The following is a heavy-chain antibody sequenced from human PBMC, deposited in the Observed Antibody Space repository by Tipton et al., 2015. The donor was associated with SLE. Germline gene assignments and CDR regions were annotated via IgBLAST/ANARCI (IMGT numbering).Heavy chain of an antibody. CDR2: IHYSGST. V-gene: IGHV4-39*07. D-gene: IGHD2-21*01. Sequence: LRLSCSVSGGSLSTSTYYWAWIRQSPGKGLEWIGSIHYSGSTYYNTSLKSRVTISVDRSKNQFSLKLSSVTAADTAVYYCARYIVVVRYFDYWGQGTLVTVSS. J-gene: IGHJ4*02. CDR3: ARYIVVVRYFDY. CDR1: GGSLSTSTYY.